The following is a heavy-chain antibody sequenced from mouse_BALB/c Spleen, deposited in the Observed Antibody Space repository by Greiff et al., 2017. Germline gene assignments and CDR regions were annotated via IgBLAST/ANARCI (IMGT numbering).Heavy chain of an antibody. CDR2: ISSGGST. CDR1: GFTFSSYA. Sequence: EVQGVESGGGLVKPGGSLKLSCAASGFTFSSYAMSWVRQTPEKRLEWVASISSGGSTYYPDSVKGRFTISRDNARNILYLQMSSLRSEDTAMYYCARGTDYYGSSYWFAYWGQGTLVTVSA. D-gene: IGHD1-1*01. J-gene: IGHJ3*01. CDR3: ARGTDYYGSSYWFAY. V-gene: IGHV5-6-5*01.